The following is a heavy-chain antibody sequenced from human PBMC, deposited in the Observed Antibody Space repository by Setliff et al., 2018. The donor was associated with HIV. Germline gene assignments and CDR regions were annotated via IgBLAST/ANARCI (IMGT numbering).Heavy chain of an antibody. Sequence: ASVKVSCKPSGYSFTNHYMHWVRQAPGQGLEWMGVINPTGSSTRNTQKLQGRLTVTTDTSTSTVYMELRSLRSDDTAVYYCARDEQWLVRVGAFDIWGQGTMVTVSS. CDR1: GYSFTNHY. D-gene: IGHD6-19*01. J-gene: IGHJ3*02. CDR3: ARDEQWLVRVGAFDI. V-gene: IGHV1-46*01. CDR2: INPTGSST.